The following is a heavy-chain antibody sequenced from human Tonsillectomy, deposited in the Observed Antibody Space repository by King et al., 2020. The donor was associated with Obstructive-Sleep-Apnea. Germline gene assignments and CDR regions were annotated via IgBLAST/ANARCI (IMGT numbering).Heavy chain of an antibody. CDR2: IYYSGST. V-gene: IGHV4-39*07. CDR3: AGDGSTAAGGYGMDV. CDR1: GGSISSNSYY. Sequence: QLQESGPGLVKPSETLSLTCTVSGGSISSNSYYWGWLRQPPGKGREWIGSIYYSGSTFYNPSLKSRVTISVDTSKNQFSLKVSSVTAADTADYYCAGDGSTAAGGYGMDVWGQGTTVTVSS. D-gene: IGHD2-2*01. J-gene: IGHJ6*02.